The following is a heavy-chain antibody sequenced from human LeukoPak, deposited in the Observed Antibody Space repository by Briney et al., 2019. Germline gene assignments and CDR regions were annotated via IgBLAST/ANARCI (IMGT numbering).Heavy chain of an antibody. D-gene: IGHD6-13*01. Sequence: PGRSLRLSCAASGFTFSSYGMHWVRQAPGKGLEWVAVISYDGSNKYYADSVKGRFTISRDNSKNTLYLQMNSLRAEDTAVYYCAKDTSITPGGHEVNFLKRIAAAGIFDYWGQGTLVTVSS. CDR2: ISYDGSNK. V-gene: IGHV3-30*18. CDR1: GFTFSSYG. J-gene: IGHJ4*02. CDR3: AKDTSITPGGHEVNFLKRIAAAGIFDY.